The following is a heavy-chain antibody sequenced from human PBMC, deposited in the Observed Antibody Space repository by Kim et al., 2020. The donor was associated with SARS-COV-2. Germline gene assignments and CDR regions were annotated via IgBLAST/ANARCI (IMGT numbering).Heavy chain of an antibody. CDR3: ARARGGYYNDYFDY. V-gene: IGHV3-30*04. D-gene: IGHD3-22*01. Sequence: GGSLRLSCAASGFTFSSYAMHWVRQAPGKGLEWVAVISYDGSNKYYADSVKGRFTISRDNSKNTLYLQMNSLRAEDTAVYYCARARGGYYNDYFDYWGQGTLVTVSS. J-gene: IGHJ4*02. CDR2: ISYDGSNK. CDR1: GFTFSSYA.